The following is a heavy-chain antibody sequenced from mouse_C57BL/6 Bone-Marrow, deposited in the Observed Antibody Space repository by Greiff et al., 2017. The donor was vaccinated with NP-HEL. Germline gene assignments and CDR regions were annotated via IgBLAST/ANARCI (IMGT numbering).Heavy chain of an antibody. CDR3: ARGGNYLWFAY. CDR1: GYTFTSYG. V-gene: IGHV1-81*01. J-gene: IGHJ3*01. Sequence: VKLVESGAELARPGASVKLSCKASGYTFTSYGISWVKQRTGQGLEWIGEIYPRSGNTYYNEKFKGKATLTADKSSSTAYMELRSLTSEDSAVYFCARGGNYLWFAYWGQGTLVTVSA. CDR2: IYPRSGNT. D-gene: IGHD2-1*01.